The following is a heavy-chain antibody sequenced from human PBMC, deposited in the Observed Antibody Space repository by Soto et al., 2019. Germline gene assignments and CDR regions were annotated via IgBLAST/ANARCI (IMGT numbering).Heavy chain of an antibody. Sequence: QITLKESGPTLVKPTQTLTLTCTFSGFSLSTSGVGVGWIRQPPGKALEWLALIYWDDDKRYSPSLKSRLTITTDTSKNQVVLTMTNMDPVDTATYYCAHRRSRVGAAAYDYYYMDVWGKGTTVTVSS. CDR1: GFSLSTSGVG. CDR3: AHRRSRVGAAAYDYYYMDV. J-gene: IGHJ6*03. CDR2: IYWDDDK. D-gene: IGHD6-13*01. V-gene: IGHV2-5*02.